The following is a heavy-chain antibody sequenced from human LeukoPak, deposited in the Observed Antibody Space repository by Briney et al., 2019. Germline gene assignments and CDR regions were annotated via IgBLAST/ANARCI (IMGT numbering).Heavy chain of an antibody. Sequence: SQTLSLTCAISGDSVSSNSAAWNWIRQSPSRGLEWLGRTYYRSEWYNDYAVSVKSRITINPDTSKNQFSQQLNSVTPEDTAVYYCARDSLWFGELWDYYYYYGMDVWGKGTTVTVSS. D-gene: IGHD3-10*01. CDR2: TYYRSEWYN. J-gene: IGHJ6*04. V-gene: IGHV6-1*01. CDR1: GDSVSSNSAA. CDR3: ARDSLWFGELWDYYYYYGMDV.